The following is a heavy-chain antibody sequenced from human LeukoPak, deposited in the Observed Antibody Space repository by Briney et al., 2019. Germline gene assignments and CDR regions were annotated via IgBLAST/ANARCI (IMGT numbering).Heavy chain of an antibody. CDR2: LYDSGST. V-gene: IGHV4-39*01. J-gene: IGHJ3*02. Sequence: SETLSLTCNVSGGSISSSGYNWDWIRQPPGKGLKWIGNLYDSGSTYYNPSLKSRVTISVDTSNNQFSLKLSSVTAADTAVYYCARHTRPGHSGYENAFDIWGQGTMVTVSS. CDR3: ARHTRPGHSGYENAFDI. D-gene: IGHD5-12*01. CDR1: GGSISSSGYN.